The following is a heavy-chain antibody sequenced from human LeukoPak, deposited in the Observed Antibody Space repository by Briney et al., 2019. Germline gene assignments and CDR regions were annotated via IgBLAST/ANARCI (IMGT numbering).Heavy chain of an antibody. V-gene: IGHV4-39*07. Sequence: SETLSLTCTVSGVSISSSSYYWRWIRQPPGKGLEWNGSIYYSGSTYYNPSLKSRVTISVDTSKNQFSLKLSSVTAADTSVYYCARSVVVITGRGHWFDPWGQGTLVTVSS. CDR1: GVSISSSSYY. CDR2: IYYSGST. CDR3: ARSVVVITGRGHWFDP. D-gene: IGHD3-22*01. J-gene: IGHJ5*02.